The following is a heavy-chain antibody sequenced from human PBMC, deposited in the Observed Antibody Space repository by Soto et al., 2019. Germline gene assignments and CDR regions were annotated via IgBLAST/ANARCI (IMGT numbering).Heavy chain of an antibody. J-gene: IGHJ3*02. CDR3: ARDVPGQWLVGPIDAFDI. D-gene: IGHD6-19*01. CDR2: ISAYNGNT. V-gene: IGHV1-18*01. CDR1: GYTFTSYG. Sequence: ASVKVSCKASGYTFTSYGISWVRQAPGQGLEWMGWISAYNGNTNYAQKLQGIVTMTTDTSTSTAYMELRSLRSDDTAVYYCARDVPGQWLVGPIDAFDIWGQGTMVTVSS.